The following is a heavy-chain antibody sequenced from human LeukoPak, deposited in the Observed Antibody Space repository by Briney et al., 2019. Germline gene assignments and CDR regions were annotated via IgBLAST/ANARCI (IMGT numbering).Heavy chain of an antibody. Sequence: SVTVSCTASAGTFTIYAISWVCHAPGQGLEWMGGVIPVFDTSNYAQKFQGRVTITADESTSTAYMELSSLRSEDTVVYYCARVRQSYDSSGYYDYWGQGTLVTVSS. CDR2: VIPVFDTS. V-gene: IGHV1-69*01. CDR3: ARVRQSYDSSGYYDY. CDR1: AGTFTIYA. J-gene: IGHJ4*02. D-gene: IGHD3-22*01.